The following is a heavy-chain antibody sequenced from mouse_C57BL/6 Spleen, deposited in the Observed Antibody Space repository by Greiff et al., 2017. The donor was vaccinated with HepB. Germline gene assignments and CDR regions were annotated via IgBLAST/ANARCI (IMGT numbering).Heavy chain of an antibody. CDR1: GFTFSDYY. CDR2: INYDGSST. J-gene: IGHJ1*03. Sequence: EVQLVESEGGLVQPGSSMKLSCTASGFTFSDYYMAWVRQVPEKGLEWVANINYDGSSTYYLDSLKSRFIISRDNAKNILYLQMSSLKSEDTATYYCERAPSLYGSRSLYLGVGGTGTTVTVPS. D-gene: IGHD1-1*01. CDR3: ERAPSLYGSRSLYLGV. V-gene: IGHV5-16*01.